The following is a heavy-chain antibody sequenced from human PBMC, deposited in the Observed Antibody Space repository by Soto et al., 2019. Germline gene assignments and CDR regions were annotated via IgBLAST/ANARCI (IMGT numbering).Heavy chain of an antibody. V-gene: IGHV4-4*07. CDR1: GYSISSGYY. CDR2: IYTSGIT. Sequence: SETLSLTCAVSGYSISSGYYWSWIRQPAGKGLEWIGRIYTSGITNYNPSLKSRVTMSVDTSSKQFSLNMTSVTAADTAVYFCARELAEAARSLDFWGLGTLVTVSS. D-gene: IGHD6-6*01. CDR3: ARELAEAARSLDF. J-gene: IGHJ4*02.